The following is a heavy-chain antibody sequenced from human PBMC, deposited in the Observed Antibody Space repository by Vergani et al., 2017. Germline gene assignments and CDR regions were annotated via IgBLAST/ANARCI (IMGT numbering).Heavy chain of an antibody. D-gene: IGHD2-15*01. J-gene: IGHJ3*01. CDR2: ISASGNT. Sequence: QVQLQASGPGRVKPSQTLSLTCTMSGGSISAGYYFGSWIRQPAGKGLEGLGHISASGNTSHSPSLKTRVSMSVDTSKNQFSLTVTSVTAADTAIYFCARRSGGYYSGGKVHPLRTAFDVWVHGTVVTVSS. CDR3: ARRSGGYYSGGKVHPLRTAFDV. CDR1: GGSISAGYYF. V-gene: IGHV4-61*02.